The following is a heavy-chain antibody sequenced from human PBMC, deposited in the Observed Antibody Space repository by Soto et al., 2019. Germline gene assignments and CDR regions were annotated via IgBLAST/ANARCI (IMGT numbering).Heavy chain of an antibody. J-gene: IGHJ4*02. CDR2: INWDGVST. CDR3: AKDLYDSSWYVGPGIDY. V-gene: IGHV3-43D*04. Sequence: GGSLRLSCAASGFTFDDYAMHWVRQAPGKGLEWVSLINWDGVSTYYANSVKGRFTISRDNSKNSLYLQMNSLRPKDTALYYCAKDLYDSSWYVGPGIDYWGQGTLVTVSS. CDR1: GFTFDDYA. D-gene: IGHD6-13*01.